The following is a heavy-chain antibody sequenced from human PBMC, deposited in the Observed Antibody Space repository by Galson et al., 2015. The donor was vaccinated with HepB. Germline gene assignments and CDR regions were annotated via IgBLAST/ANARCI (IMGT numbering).Heavy chain of an antibody. D-gene: IGHD3-22*01. CDR3: ARVTYDNTGFDF. V-gene: IGHV4-4*02. J-gene: IGHJ4*02. Sequence: SETLSLTCAVTGDSINSDHWWSWVRQPPGKGLEWIGEVDDSGHTNYNPSLESRVTISVDKSTNHFSLRLRSVTAADTAVYFCARVTYDNTGFDFWGQGTLVAASS. CDR2: VDDSGHT. CDR1: GDSINSDHW.